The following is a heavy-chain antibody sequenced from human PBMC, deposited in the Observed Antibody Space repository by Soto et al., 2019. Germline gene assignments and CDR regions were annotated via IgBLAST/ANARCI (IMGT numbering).Heavy chain of an antibody. CDR2: IYPGDSDT. V-gene: IGHV5-51*03. D-gene: IGHD3-9*01. J-gene: IGHJ6*02. CDR1: GYSFTSYW. CDR3: ARRSILTGYYMRGFYGMDV. Sequence: EVQLVQSGAEVKKPGESLKISCKGSGYSFTSYWIGWVRQMPGKGLEWMGIIYPGDSDTRYSPSFQGQVTISADKSISTAYLQWSSLKDSDTAMYYCARRSILTGYYMRGFYGMDVWGQGTTVTVSS.